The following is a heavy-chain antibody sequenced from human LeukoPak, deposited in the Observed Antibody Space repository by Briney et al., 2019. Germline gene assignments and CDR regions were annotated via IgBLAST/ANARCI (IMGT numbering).Heavy chain of an antibody. D-gene: IGHD2-2*01. V-gene: IGHV6-1*01. CDR2: TYYRSTWYN. CDR3: ARRLTQYDCFDP. Sequence: SQTLSLTCAISGDSVSSNSVTWNCIRQSPSRGLEWLGRTYYRSTWYNDYAVSVRGRITVNPDTSKNQFSLHLNSVTTEDTAVYYCARRLTQYDCFDPWGQGILVTVSS. CDR1: GDSVSSNSVT. J-gene: IGHJ5*02.